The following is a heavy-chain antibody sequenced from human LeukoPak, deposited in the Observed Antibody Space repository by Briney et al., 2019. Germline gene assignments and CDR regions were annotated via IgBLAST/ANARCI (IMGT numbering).Heavy chain of an antibody. V-gene: IGHV4-39*01. CDR3: ARGRGSGSYYYD. D-gene: IGHD1-26*01. Sequence: PSETLSLTCTVSGGSIRSSYYYWGWIRQPPGKGLEWIGSIYDSGSTYYNPSLKSRVTISVDTSKNQFSLKLNSVTAADTAVYYCARGRGSGSYYYDWGQGTLVTVSS. CDR1: GGSIRSSYYY. CDR2: IYDSGST. J-gene: IGHJ4*02.